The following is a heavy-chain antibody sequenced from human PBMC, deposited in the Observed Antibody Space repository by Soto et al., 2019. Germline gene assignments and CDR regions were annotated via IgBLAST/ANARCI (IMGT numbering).Heavy chain of an antibody. J-gene: IGHJ4*02. D-gene: IGHD2-2*01. CDR2: ISGSGGST. Sequence: PGGSLRLSCAASGFTFSSYAMSWVRQAPGKGLEWVSAISGSGGSTYYADSVKGRFTISRDNSKNTLYLQMNSLRAEDTAVYYCAKGPGGPLKHKYCSSTSCYGRGIIFDYWGQGTLVTVSS. CDR1: GFTFSSYA. CDR3: AKGPGGPLKHKYCSSTSCYGRGIIFDY. V-gene: IGHV3-23*01.